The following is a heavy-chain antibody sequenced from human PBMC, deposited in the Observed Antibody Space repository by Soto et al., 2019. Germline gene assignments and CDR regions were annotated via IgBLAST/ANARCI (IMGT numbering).Heavy chain of an antibody. V-gene: IGHV5-51*01. Sequence: GESLQISCKGSGYSFTSYWIGCVRQMPGKGLEWMGIIYPGDSDTRYSPSFQGQVTISADKSISTAYLQWSSLKASDTAMYYCARHIGSGWIAGYYGMAVWGQGTTVTVSS. CDR1: GYSFTSYW. CDR3: ARHIGSGWIAGYYGMAV. CDR2: IYPGDSDT. D-gene: IGHD6-19*01. J-gene: IGHJ6*01.